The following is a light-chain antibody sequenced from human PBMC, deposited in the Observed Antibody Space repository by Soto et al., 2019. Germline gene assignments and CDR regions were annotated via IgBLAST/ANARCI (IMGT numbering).Light chain of an antibody. J-gene: IGKJ1*01. Sequence: EIVMTHSPATLSVSPCERATLSCSASQSVSSNLAWYQQKPGQAPRLLIYGASSRATGIPDRFSGSGSGTDFTLTISRLEPEDFAVYYCQQYGSSPPWTFGQGTKVDIK. CDR2: GAS. CDR3: QQYGSSPPWT. V-gene: IGKV3-20*01. CDR1: QSVSSN.